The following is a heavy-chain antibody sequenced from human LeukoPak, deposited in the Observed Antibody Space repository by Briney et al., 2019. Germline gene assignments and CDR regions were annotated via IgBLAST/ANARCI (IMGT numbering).Heavy chain of an antibody. V-gene: IGHV1-46*01. CDR1: GYTFTSYY. CDR3: ARDDRRLIDY. J-gene: IGHJ4*02. CDR2: INPSGGST. Sequence: ASAKVSCKASGYTFTSYYMHWVRQAPGQGLEWMGIINPSGGSTSYAQKFQGRVTMTRDMSTSTVYMGLSSLRSEDTAVYYCARDDRRLIDYWGQGTLVTVSS. D-gene: IGHD6-25*01.